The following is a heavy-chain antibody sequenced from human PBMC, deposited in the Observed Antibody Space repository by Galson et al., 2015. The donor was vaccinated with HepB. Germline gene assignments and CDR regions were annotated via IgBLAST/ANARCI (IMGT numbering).Heavy chain of an antibody. CDR1: GFTFSGYT. V-gene: IGHV3-21*01. CDR2: ISRGSGHDI. J-gene: IGHJ6*02. CDR3: ASESPDL. Sequence: SLRLSCAGSGFTFSGYTMNWVRQAPGKGLQWVASISRGSGHDIFYRESVKGRFTISRDNAKSSLYLQMNSLRVEDTGVYYCASESPDLWGQGTTVTVSS.